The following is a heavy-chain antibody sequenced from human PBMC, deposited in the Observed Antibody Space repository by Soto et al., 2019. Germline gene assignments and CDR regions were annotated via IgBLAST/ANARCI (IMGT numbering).Heavy chain of an antibody. CDR1: GFTFSNSA. D-gene: IGHD2-21*02. CDR2: IGVSRGNT. J-gene: IGHJ4*01. Sequence: SVKVSCKTSGFTFSNSAVQCVRQARGQRLEWIGWIGVSRGNTNYAQTLQGRVTITRDMSTGTAYMEVRSLRSDDTAVYYCAAEVYSGGDCCHFDYWGQGSLVTVS. V-gene: IGHV1-58*01. CDR3: AAEVYSGGDCCHFDY.